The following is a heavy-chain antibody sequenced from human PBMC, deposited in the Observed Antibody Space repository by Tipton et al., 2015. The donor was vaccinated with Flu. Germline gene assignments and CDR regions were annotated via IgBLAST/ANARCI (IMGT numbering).Heavy chain of an antibody. D-gene: IGHD3-10*01. CDR1: GGSISSGGYY. CDR2: IYYSGST. J-gene: IGHJ4*02. V-gene: IGHV4-31*03. Sequence: LRLSCTVSGGSISSGGYYWSWIRQHPGKGLEWIGYIYYSGSTYYNPSLKSRVTISVDTSKNQFSLKLSSVTAADTAVYYCARSGVVVRGFDSWGQGTLVTVSS. CDR3: ARSGVVVRGFDS.